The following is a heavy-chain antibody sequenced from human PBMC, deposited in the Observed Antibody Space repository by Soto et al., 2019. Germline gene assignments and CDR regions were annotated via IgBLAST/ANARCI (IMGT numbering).Heavy chain of an antibody. CDR3: AKILPGTGWSSDY. D-gene: IGHD1-7*01. V-gene: IGHV3-23*01. Sequence: GGSLRLSCAASGFTFSSYGMNWVRQAPGKGLEWVSIIGTSGSDTSYADSVKGRFTASRDNSKNTLYLQMTSLRAEDAAVYYCAKILPGTGWSSDYWGPGTLVTVSS. CDR1: GFTFSSYG. CDR2: IGTSGSDT. J-gene: IGHJ4*02.